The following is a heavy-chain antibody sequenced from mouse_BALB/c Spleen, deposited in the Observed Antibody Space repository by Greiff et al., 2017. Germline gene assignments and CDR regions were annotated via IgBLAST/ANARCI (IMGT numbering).Heavy chain of an antibody. CDR2: ISSGGSYT. J-gene: IGHJ4*01. Sequence: EVQVVESGGGLVKPGGSLKLSCAASGFTFSSYAMSWVRQSPEKRLEWVAEISSGGSYTYYPDTVTGRFTISRDNAKNTLYLEMSSLRSEDTAMYYCARNYYGYEGYAMDYWGQGTSVTVSS. D-gene: IGHD1-2*01. V-gene: IGHV5-9-4*01. CDR1: GFTFSSYA. CDR3: ARNYYGYEGYAMDY.